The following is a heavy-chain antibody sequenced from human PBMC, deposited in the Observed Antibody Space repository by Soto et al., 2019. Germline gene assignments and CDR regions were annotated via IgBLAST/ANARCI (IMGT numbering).Heavy chain of an antibody. V-gene: IGHV4-59*01. CDR3: ARGSLSTVTFNALDI. CDR2: GYMYYSGST. CDR1: GGSISDFY. D-gene: IGHD4-17*01. J-gene: IGHJ3*02. Sequence: QVQLQESGPGLVKPSETLSLTCTVSGGSISDFYWSWIRQPPGKGLEWIGYGYMYYSGSTNYNPSLESRATISVDTSKNQFSLKLTSVTAADTAHYHCARGSLSTVTFNALDIWGPGTMVTVSS.